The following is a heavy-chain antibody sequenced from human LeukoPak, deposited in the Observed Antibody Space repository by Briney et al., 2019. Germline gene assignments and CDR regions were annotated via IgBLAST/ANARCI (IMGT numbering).Heavy chain of an antibody. CDR3: TRDLFGDLFRTLDY. CDR2: IYSDNT. D-gene: IGHD3-10*01. V-gene: IGHV3-53*01. J-gene: IGHJ4*02. CDR1: GFTVSSNS. Sequence: GGSLRLSCTVSGFTVSSNSMSWVRQAPGKGLEWASFIYSDNTHYSDSVKGRFTISRDNSKNTLYLQMNSLKAEDTAVYYCTRDLFGDLFRTLDYWGQGTLVTVSS.